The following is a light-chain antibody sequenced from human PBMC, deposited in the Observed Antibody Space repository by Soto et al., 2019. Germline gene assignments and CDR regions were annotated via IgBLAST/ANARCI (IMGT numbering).Light chain of an antibody. CDR1: SSDIGSYDL. J-gene: IGLJ1*01. V-gene: IGLV2-14*02. CDR3: SSYTSSSTLYV. Sequence: QSVLTQPASVSGSPGQSITISCTGTSSDIGSYDLVSWYQQHPGTAPKLIIYEVTKRPSGVSTRFSGSKSGNTASLTISGLQAEDEADYYCSSYTSSSTLYVFGTGTKVTVL. CDR2: EVT.